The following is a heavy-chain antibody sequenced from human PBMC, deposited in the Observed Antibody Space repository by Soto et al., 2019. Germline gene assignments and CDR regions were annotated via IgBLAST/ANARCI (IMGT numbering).Heavy chain of an antibody. D-gene: IGHD2-8*01. CDR1: GGSISSGGYY. V-gene: IGHV4-31*03. Sequence: SETLSLTCTVSGGSISSGGYYWSWIRQHPGKGLEWIGYIYYSGSTYYNPSLKSRVTISVDTSKNQFSLKLSSVTAADTAVYYCARDRVSGYYYYGMDVWGQGTTVTVSS. J-gene: IGHJ6*02. CDR3: ARDRVSGYYYYGMDV. CDR2: IYYSGST.